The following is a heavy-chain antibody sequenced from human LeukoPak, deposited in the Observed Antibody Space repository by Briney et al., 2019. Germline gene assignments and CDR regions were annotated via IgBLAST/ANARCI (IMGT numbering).Heavy chain of an antibody. J-gene: IGHJ6*02. V-gene: IGHV1-18*01. CDR2: ISAYNGNT. CDR1: GYTFTSYG. CDR3: ARGSGSYYNVPYYYYGMDV. D-gene: IGHD3-10*01. Sequence: ASVKVSCKASGYTFTSYGISWVRQAPGQGLEWMGWISAYNGNTNYAQKLRGRVTMTTDTSTSTAYMELRSLRSDDTAVYYCARGSGSYYNVPYYYYGMDVWGQGTTVTVSS.